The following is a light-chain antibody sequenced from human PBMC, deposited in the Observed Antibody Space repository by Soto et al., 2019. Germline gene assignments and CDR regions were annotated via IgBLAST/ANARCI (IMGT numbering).Light chain of an antibody. J-gene: IGKJ1*01. V-gene: IGKV1-5*03. CDR3: QQTYTTPET. CDR2: KAS. Sequence: DIQMTQSPSTLSASVGDRVTITCRASQSVSSWLAWYQRKPGKAPKLLIYKASSLESGVPSRFSGSGSGTEFTLTISSLQPDDFATYSCQQTYTTPETFGQGTKVEIK. CDR1: QSVSSW.